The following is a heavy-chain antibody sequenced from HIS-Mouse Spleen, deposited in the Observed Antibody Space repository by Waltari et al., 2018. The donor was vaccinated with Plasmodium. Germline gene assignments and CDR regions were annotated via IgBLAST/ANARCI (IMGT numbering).Heavy chain of an antibody. J-gene: IGHJ4*02. CDR1: GFTFNSYA. CDR3: ARDRRLAFDY. D-gene: IGHD2-15*01. V-gene: IGHV3-30-3*01. Sequence: QVQLVESGGGVVQPGRSLRLSCAASGFTFNSYAMHWVRQAPGKWLEWVAVISYDGSNKYYADAVKGRFTISRDNSKNTLYLQMNSLRAEDTAVYYCARDRRLAFDYWGQGTLVTVSS. CDR2: ISYDGSNK.